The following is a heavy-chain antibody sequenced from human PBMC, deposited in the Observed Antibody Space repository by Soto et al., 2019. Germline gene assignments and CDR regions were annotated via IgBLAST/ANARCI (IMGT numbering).Heavy chain of an antibody. CDR2: IWYDGSNK. Sequence: PGGSLRLSCAASGFTFSSYGMHWVRQAPGKGLEWVAVIWYDGSNKYYADSVKGRFTISRDNSKNTLYLQMNSLRAEDTAVYYCARGSYYYDSSGSNPFFDYWGQGTLVTVSS. V-gene: IGHV3-33*01. CDR3: ARGSYYYDSSGSNPFFDY. J-gene: IGHJ4*02. CDR1: GFTFSSYG. D-gene: IGHD3-22*01.